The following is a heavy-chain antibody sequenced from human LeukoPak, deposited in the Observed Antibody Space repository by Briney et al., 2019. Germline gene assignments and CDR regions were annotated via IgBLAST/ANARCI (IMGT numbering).Heavy chain of an antibody. D-gene: IGHD1-1*01. CDR1: GLTFSSYG. J-gene: IGHJ4*02. CDR2: IRYDGRNK. V-gene: IGHV3-30*02. CDR3: ARHGEYTFDY. Sequence: GGSLRLSCAASGLTFSSYGMHWVRQAPGKGLEWVAFIRYDGRNKYYADSVKGRFTISRDNSKNTLYLQMNSLRVEDTAVYYCARHGEYTFDYWGQGTLVTVSS.